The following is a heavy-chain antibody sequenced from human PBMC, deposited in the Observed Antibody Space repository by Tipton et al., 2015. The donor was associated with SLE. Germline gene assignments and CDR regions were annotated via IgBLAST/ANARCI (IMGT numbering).Heavy chain of an antibody. J-gene: IGHJ3*02. D-gene: IGHD5-18*01. CDR1: GFTFSSYG. CDR2: IRYDGSNK. Sequence: SLRLSCAASGFTFSSYGMHWDRQAPGKGLEWVAFIRYDGSNKYYADSVKGRFTISRDNSKNTLYLQMNSLRAEDTAVYYCAKDLRLVRGIQLWSDAFDIWGQGTMVTVSS. CDR3: AKDLRLVRGIQLWSDAFDI. V-gene: IGHV3-30*02.